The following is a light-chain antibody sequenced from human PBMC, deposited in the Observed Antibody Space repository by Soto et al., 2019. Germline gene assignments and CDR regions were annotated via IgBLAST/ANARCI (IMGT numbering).Light chain of an antibody. CDR3: QQYNSYSWT. Sequence: DIQMTQSPSTLSASVGDRVTITCRASQSISSWLAWYPQKPGKAPKLLIYKASSLESGVPSRFSGSGSGTEFNLTISSLQPDDFATYYCQQYNSYSWTVGRGTKVEIK. V-gene: IGKV1-5*03. CDR2: KAS. J-gene: IGKJ1*01. CDR1: QSISSW.